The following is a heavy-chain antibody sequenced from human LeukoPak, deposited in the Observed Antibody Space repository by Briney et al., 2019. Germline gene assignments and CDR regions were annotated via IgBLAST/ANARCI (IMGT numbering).Heavy chain of an antibody. CDR2: ISYDGSNR. J-gene: IGHJ6*02. CDR3: AKDLGAPLRAYYYDSSGYYYYYGMDV. CDR1: GFTFSSYG. D-gene: IGHD3-22*01. Sequence: GGSLRLSCAASGFTFSSYGMHWVRQAPGKGLEWVAVISYDGSNRYYADSVKGRFTISRDNSKNTLYLQMNSLRAEDTAVYYCAKDLGAPLRAYYYDSSGYYYYYGMDVWGQGTTVTVSS. V-gene: IGHV3-30*18.